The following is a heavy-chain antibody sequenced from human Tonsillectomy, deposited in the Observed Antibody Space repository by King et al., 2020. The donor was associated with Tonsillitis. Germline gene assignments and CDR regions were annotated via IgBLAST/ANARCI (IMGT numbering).Heavy chain of an antibody. CDR1: GFTFSSYS. CDR3: ARAPSYDFWSGYYHYYYYYNMNV. V-gene: IGHV3-48*04. Sequence: VQLVESGGGLVQPGGSLRLSCAASGFTFSSYSMNWVRQAPGKGLEWVSHISSSSTTIYYADSVKGRITISRDNAKNSMYLQMNSLRAEDTAVYYCARAPSYDFWSGYYHYYYYYNMNVWGQGTTVTVSS. D-gene: IGHD3-3*01. J-gene: IGHJ6*02. CDR2: ISSSSTTI.